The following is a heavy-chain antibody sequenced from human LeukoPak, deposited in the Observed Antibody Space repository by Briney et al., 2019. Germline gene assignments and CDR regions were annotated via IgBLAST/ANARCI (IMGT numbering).Heavy chain of an antibody. V-gene: IGHV1-46*01. J-gene: IGHJ5*02. CDR1: GYTFTSYY. Sequence: ASVKVSCKASGYTFTSYYMHWVRQAPGQGLEWMGIINPSGGSTSYAQKFQGRVTMTRDTSTSTVYMELGSLRSEDTAVYYCARQGYCSGGSCYRRNWFDPWGQGTLVTVSS. CDR2: INPSGGST. CDR3: ARQGYCSGGSCYRRNWFDP. D-gene: IGHD2-15*01.